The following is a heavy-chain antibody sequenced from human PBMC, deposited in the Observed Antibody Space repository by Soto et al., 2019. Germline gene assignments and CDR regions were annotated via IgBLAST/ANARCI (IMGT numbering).Heavy chain of an antibody. CDR2: INAGNGNT. CDR1: GYTFTNYG. V-gene: IGHV1-3*01. J-gene: IGHJ2*01. CDR3: ARAGYSSGWYHWYFDF. D-gene: IGHD6-19*01. Sequence: ASVKVSCKASGYTFTNYGIHWARQAPGQRLEWMGWINAGNGNTKYSQKFQGRVTITRDTSASTAYMELSSLRSEDTAVFYCARAGYSSGWYHWYFDFWGRGTLVTVSS.